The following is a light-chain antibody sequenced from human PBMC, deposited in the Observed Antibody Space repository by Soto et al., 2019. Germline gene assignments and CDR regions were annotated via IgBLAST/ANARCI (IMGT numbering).Light chain of an antibody. CDR3: AAWDASLSAWV. V-gene: IGLV1-47*01. J-gene: IGLJ3*02. Sequence: QSVLTQPPSESGTPGQRVTISCSGSSSNIGGNYVYWYQQLPGTAPKLLISRNNQRPSGVPDRFSGSKSGTSASLAISGLRSDDEADYHCAAWDASLSAWVFGGGTQLTVL. CDR1: SSNIGGNY. CDR2: RNN.